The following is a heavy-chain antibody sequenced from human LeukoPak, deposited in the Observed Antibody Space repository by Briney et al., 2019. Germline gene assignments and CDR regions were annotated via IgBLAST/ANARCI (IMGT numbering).Heavy chain of an antibody. CDR2: INSDGGST. J-gene: IGHJ3*02. Sequence: GGSLRLSCAASGFTFISYWMYWVRQAPGKGLVWVSRINSDGGSTTYAESVKGRFTISRDKAKNTLSLQMNSLRAEDTAVYYCARVTSSRGAIDIWGQGTMVTVSS. D-gene: IGHD6-13*01. V-gene: IGHV3-74*01. CDR3: ARVTSSRGAIDI. CDR1: GFTFISYW.